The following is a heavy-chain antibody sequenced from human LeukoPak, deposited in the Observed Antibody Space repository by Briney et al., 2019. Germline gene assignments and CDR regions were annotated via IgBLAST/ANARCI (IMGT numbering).Heavy chain of an antibody. CDR1: GGSISSGSYC. V-gene: IGHV4-61*09. J-gene: IGHJ3*02. CDR3: ARDRDYYDSSGVYASAFDI. CDR2: MHTSGST. D-gene: IGHD3-22*01. Sequence: SETLSLTCTVSGGSISSGSYCWSWIRKPAGQGLKWIGHMHTSGSTNYSPSLKGRVTISVDTSKNQFSLKLRSVTAADTAVSYCARDRDYYDSSGVYASAFDIWGQGTMVTVSS.